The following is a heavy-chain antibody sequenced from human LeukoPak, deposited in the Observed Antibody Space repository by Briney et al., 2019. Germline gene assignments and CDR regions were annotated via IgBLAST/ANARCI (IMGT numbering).Heavy chain of an antibody. D-gene: IGHD1-1*01. CDR1: GGSIGSSNNY. J-gene: IGHJ4*02. CDR2: IYYSGTI. Sequence: PSETLSLTCSLSGGSIGSSNNYWAWIRQPPGKGLEWIVTIYYSGTIYYKPCIRSRVTISIDTSNNQFSLKLNSVSAADTAVYYCARLRENWNDLDFWGQGTLVTVSS. V-gene: IGHV4-39*01. CDR3: ARLRENWNDLDF.